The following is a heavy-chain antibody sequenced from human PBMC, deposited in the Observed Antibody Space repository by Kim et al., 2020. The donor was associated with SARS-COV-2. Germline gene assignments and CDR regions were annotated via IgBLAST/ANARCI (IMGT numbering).Heavy chain of an antibody. CDR3: VRSAAAFDY. D-gene: IGHD6-13*01. Sequence: GGSLRLSCAASGFSLSGYWMHWVRQAPGKGLVWVSRISGDGSGTVYADSVMGRFNISRDNAKNTLYLQMSSLRADDAAVYFCVRSAAAFDYWGQGTPVTVSS. V-gene: IGHV3-74*01. CDR1: GFSLSGYW. CDR2: ISGDGSGT. J-gene: IGHJ4*02.